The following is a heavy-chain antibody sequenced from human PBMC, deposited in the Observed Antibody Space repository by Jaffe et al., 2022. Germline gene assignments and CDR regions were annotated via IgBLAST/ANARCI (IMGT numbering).Heavy chain of an antibody. CDR1: GFTFSSYA. D-gene: IGHD3-10*01. Sequence: EVQLLESGGGLVQPGGSLRLSCAASGFTFSSYAMSWVRQAPGKGLEWVSAISGSGGSTYYADSVKGRFTISRDNSKNTLYLQMNSLRAEDTAVYYCAKDLAPGGYYGSGIIAFDIWGQGTMVTVSS. CDR2: ISGSGGST. CDR3: AKDLAPGGYYGSGIIAFDI. J-gene: IGHJ3*02. V-gene: IGHV3-23*01.